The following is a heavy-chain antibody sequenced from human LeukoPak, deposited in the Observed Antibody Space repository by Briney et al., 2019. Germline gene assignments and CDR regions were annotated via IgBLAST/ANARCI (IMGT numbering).Heavy chain of an antibody. J-gene: IGHJ4*02. CDR2: ISYDGSNK. CDR1: GFTFSSYG. CDR3: AKDAPREAGWDY. V-gene: IGHV3-30*18. D-gene: IGHD6-19*01. Sequence: GRSLRLSCAASGFTFSSYGMHWVRQAPGKGLEWVAVISYDGSNKYYADSVKGRFTISRDNSKNTLYLQMNSLRAEDTAVYCCAKDAPREAGWDYWGQGTLVTVSP.